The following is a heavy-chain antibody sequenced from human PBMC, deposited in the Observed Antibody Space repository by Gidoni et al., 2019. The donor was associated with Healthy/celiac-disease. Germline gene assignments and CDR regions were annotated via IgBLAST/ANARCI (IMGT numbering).Heavy chain of an antibody. V-gene: IGHV1-8*01. D-gene: IGHD6-13*01. CDR2: MNPNSGNT. CDR3: ARGGTEYSSSWYYI. Sequence: QVQLVQSGAEVKNPGASVKVSCKASGYTFTSYDINWLRQATGQGLEWMGRMNPNSGNTGYAQKFQGRVTMTRNTSISTAYMELSSLRSEDTAVYYCARGGTEYSSSWYYIWGQGTMVTVSS. J-gene: IGHJ3*02. CDR1: GYTFTSYD.